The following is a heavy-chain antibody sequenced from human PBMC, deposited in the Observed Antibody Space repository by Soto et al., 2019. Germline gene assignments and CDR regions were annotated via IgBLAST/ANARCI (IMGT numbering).Heavy chain of an antibody. J-gene: IGHJ4*02. CDR2: MYYSGST. CDR1: GGSISSSSYF. CDR3: ARDKITGLFDY. V-gene: IGHV4-39*02. D-gene: IGHD2-8*02. Sequence: PSETLSLTCSVSGGSISSSSYFWGWIRQPPGKGLEWIGGMYYSGSTYYNPSLKSRVTISVDTSKNQFSLKLSSVTAADTAVYYCARDKITGLFDYWGQGTLVTVS.